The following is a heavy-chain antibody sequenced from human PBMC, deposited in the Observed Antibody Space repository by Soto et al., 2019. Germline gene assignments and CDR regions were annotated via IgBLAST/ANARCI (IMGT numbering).Heavy chain of an antibody. V-gene: IGHV2-5*02. Sequence: QITLKESGPTLVKPTQLLTLTCTFSGFSLSTSGVGMGWIRQPPGKALEWLALIYWDDDKRYSPSLKSRLTIXKXXSKNQVVLTMTNMDPVDTATYYGAHSRPPGGDWAYWGQGTLVTVSS. D-gene: IGHD2-21*01. CDR3: AHSRPPGGDWAY. CDR2: IYWDDDK. J-gene: IGHJ4*02. CDR1: GFSLSTSGVG.